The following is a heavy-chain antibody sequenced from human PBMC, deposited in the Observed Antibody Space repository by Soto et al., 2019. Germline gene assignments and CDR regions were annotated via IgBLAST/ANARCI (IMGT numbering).Heavy chain of an antibody. Sequence: GASVKVSCKASGGTFSSYAISWVRQAPGQGLEWMGGIIPIFGTANYAQKFQGRVTITADESTSTAYMELSSLRSEDMAVYYCASTTEYSSSSGLVYWGQGTLVTVSS. D-gene: IGHD6-6*01. CDR3: ASTTEYSSSSGLVY. CDR2: IIPIFGTA. J-gene: IGHJ4*02. V-gene: IGHV1-69*13. CDR1: GGTFSSYA.